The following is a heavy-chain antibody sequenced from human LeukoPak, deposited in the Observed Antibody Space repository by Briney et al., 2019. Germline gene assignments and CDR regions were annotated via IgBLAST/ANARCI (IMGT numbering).Heavy chain of an antibody. J-gene: IGHJ4*02. CDR3: AKSKYTSGWPTYYFDY. V-gene: IGHV3-30*18. D-gene: IGHD6-19*01. CDR2: ISYDGIYK. Sequence: GGSLRLSCAASGFTFSSYGMHWVRQAPGKGLEWVAVISYDGIYKYYADSVKGRFTISRDNSKNTLYLQMNSLRSEDTAVYYCAKSKYTSGWPTYYFDYWGQGTLVTVSS. CDR1: GFTFSSYG.